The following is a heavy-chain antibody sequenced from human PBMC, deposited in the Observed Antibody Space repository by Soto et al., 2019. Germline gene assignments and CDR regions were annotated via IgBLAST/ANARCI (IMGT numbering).Heavy chain of an antibody. J-gene: IGHJ4*02. CDR1: GFSLSTSGMC. V-gene: IGHV2-70*11. Sequence: SGPTLVNPTQTLTLTCTFSGFSLSTSGMCVSWIRQPPGKALEWLARIDWDDDKYYSTSLKTRLTISKDTSKNQVVLTMTNMDPVDTATYYCARILFDCSSTSCYSHDYWGQGTLVTVSS. D-gene: IGHD2-2*01. CDR3: ARILFDCSSTSCYSHDY. CDR2: IDWDDDK.